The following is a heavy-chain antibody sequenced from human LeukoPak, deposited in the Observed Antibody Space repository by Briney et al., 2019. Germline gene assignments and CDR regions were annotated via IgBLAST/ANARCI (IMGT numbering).Heavy chain of an antibody. J-gene: IGHJ6*02. V-gene: IGHV4-39*01. D-gene: IGHD6-6*01. CDR1: GDSIRSSSYY. CDR3: ARQGYSSLSGGQVFYGMDV. Sequence: TSETLSLTCTVSGDSIRSSSYYWGWIRQPPGKGLEWIGSIYYSGITYDNPSLKSRVTISVDTSKNQFSLKLSSVTAADTAVYYCARQGYSSLSGGQVFYGMDVWGQGTTVTVSS. CDR2: IYYSGIT.